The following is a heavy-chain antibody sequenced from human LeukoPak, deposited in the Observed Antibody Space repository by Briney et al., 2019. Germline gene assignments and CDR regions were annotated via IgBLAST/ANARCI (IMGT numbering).Heavy chain of an antibody. CDR3: ARVQGLDFRWYFDL. CDR2: IGTAGDT. CDR1: GFTFSSYD. V-gene: IGHV3-13*01. Sequence: GGSLRLSCAASGFTFSSYDMHWVRQATGKGLEWVSAIGTAGDTYYPGSVKGRFTISRESAKNSLYLQMNSLRAGDTAVYYCARVQGLDFRWYFDLWGRGTLVTVSS. J-gene: IGHJ2*01.